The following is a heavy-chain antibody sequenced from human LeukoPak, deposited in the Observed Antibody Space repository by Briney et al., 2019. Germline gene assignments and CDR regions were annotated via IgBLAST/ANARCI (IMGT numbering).Heavy chain of an antibody. CDR2: IWYDGSNK. CDR3: ARAPYYYDSSGIDY. V-gene: IGHV3-33*01. Sequence: GRSLRLSCAASGFTFSSYGMHWVRQAPGKGLEWVAVIWYDGSNKYYADSVKGRFTISRDNSKNTLYLQMNSLRAEDTAVYYCARAPYYYDSSGIDYWGQGTLVIVSS. CDR1: GFTFSSYG. D-gene: IGHD3-22*01. J-gene: IGHJ4*02.